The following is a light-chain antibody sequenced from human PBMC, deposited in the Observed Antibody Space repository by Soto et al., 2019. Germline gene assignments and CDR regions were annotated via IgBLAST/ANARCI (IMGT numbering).Light chain of an antibody. CDR1: QTISTL. CDR2: KAS. J-gene: IGKJ1*01. CDR3: QQYSTYPWT. V-gene: IGKV1-5*03. Sequence: DIQMTQSPSTLSASVGDRVTITCRASQTISTLLAWYQQRPGKAPNLLIYKASSLESGVPSRFRGSGSGTEFTLTISSLQPDDFATYFCQQYSTYPWTFGQGTKVEVK.